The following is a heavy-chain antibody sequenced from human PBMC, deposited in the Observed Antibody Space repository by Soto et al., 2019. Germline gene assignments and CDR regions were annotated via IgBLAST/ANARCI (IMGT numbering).Heavy chain of an antibody. Sequence: QLQLQESGPGLVKPSETLSLTCTVSGGSIRSYYWSWIRQPPGKGLEWIGYIYYSGSTNYNPSLKSRVTISVDTAKNQFPLHLSSVTAADTAVYYCARRYGDCFDYWGQGTLVTVSS. V-gene: IGHV4-59*08. D-gene: IGHD4-17*01. J-gene: IGHJ4*02. CDR2: IYYSGST. CDR3: ARRYGDCFDY. CDR1: GGSIRSYY.